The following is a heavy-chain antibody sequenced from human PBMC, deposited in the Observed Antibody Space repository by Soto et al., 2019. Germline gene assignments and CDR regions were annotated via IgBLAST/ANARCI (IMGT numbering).Heavy chain of an antibody. CDR2: IYYSGST. V-gene: IGHV4-61*01. CDR3: ARAWKQPWGGMDV. CDR1: GDSVSSNSYY. Sequence: QVQLQESGPRLVKPSETLSLTCTVSGDSVSSNSYYWSWIRQPPGKGLEFIGYIYYSGSTNYNPSLKIRVTISLDTSKNQFSLGLSPVTAADTAVYYCARAWKQPWGGMDVWGPGTTVTVSS. J-gene: IGHJ6*02. D-gene: IGHD6-13*01.